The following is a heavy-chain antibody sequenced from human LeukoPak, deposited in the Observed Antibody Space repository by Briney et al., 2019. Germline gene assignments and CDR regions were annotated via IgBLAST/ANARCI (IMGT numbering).Heavy chain of an antibody. V-gene: IGHV3-53*01. CDR3: AREPVSGWYRQYYMDV. Sequence: PGGSLRLSCAASGFTVSSNYMSWVRQAPGKGLEWVSVIYSGGSTYYADSVKGRFTISRDNSKNTLYLQMNSLRAEDTAVYYCAREPVSGWYRQYYMDVWGKGTTVTVSS. CDR1: GFTVSSNY. D-gene: IGHD6-19*01. J-gene: IGHJ6*03. CDR2: IYSGGST.